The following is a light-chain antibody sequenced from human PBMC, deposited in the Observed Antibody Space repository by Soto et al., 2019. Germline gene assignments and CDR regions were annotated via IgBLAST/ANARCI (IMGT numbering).Light chain of an antibody. Sequence: QSALTQPPSASGSPGQSVTISCTGTSSDVGAYNYVSWYQQHPGKAPKLLLYRVTKRPSGVPDRFSASKSGNTASLTVSGLQAEDEADYYCSSKAGSTFYVFGTGTKLTVL. J-gene: IGLJ1*01. CDR2: RVT. CDR1: SSDVGAYNY. CDR3: SSKAGSTFYV. V-gene: IGLV2-8*01.